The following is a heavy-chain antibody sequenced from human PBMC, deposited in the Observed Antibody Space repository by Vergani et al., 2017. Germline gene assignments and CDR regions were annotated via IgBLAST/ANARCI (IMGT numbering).Heavy chain of an antibody. J-gene: IGHJ4*02. CDR1: GGTFSSYA. CDR3: ASEGIAARPLDY. Sequence: QVQLVQSGAEVKKPGSSVKVSCKASGGTFSSYAISWVRQAPGQGLEWMGGIIPIFGTANYAQKFQGRVTITADESTSTAYMELSSVTAADTAVYYCASEGIAARPLDYWGQGTLVTVSS. D-gene: IGHD6-6*01. V-gene: IGHV1-69*01. CDR2: IIPIFGTA.